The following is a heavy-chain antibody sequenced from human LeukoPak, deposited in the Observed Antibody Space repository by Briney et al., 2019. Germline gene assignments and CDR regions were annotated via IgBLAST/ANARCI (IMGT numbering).Heavy chain of an antibody. D-gene: IGHD2-2*01. J-gene: IGHJ4*02. Sequence: GRSLRLSCAASGFTFSSYGMHWVRQAPGKGLEWVAVIWYDGSNKYYADSVKGRFTISRDNSKNTLYLQMNSLRAEDTAVYYCARSHGYCSSTSCYGPEYFDYWGQGTLVTVSS. V-gene: IGHV3-33*01. CDR2: IWYDGSNK. CDR3: ARSHGYCSSTSCYGPEYFDY. CDR1: GFTFSSYG.